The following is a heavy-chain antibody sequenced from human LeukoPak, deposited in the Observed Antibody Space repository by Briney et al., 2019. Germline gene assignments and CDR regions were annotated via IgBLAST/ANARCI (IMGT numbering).Heavy chain of an antibody. D-gene: IGHD3-22*01. J-gene: IGHJ4*02. Sequence: GESLKISCEGSGYTFPNFWVGWVRQMPGKGLEWMGIIYPGDSYTTYSPSFQGQVTISADKSISTAYLQWSSLKASDTAMYYCARGTYYYDTSGYYLLYWGQGTLVTVSS. V-gene: IGHV5-51*01. CDR2: IYPGDSYT. CDR1: GYTFPNFW. CDR3: ARGTYYYDTSGYYLLY.